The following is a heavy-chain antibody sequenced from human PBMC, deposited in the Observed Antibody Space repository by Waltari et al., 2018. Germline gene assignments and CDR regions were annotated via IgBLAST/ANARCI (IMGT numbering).Heavy chain of an antibody. Sequence: QVQLHQWGAGLLKPSETLSLTGGVSGGSFNDYYWTWIRQPPGKGLEWIGEIHHSGTTDYNPSLNSRLTMSVDTSKKQISLKMSSVTAADTAVYYCARGDLHYGSSGFFYWGQGALVTVSS. CDR3: ARGDLHYGSSGFFY. D-gene: IGHD3-22*01. CDR2: IHHSGTT. CDR1: GGSFNDYY. V-gene: IGHV4-34*01. J-gene: IGHJ4*02.